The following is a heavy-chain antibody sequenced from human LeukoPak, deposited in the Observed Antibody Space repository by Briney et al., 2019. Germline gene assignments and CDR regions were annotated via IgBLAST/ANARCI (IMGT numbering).Heavy chain of an antibody. V-gene: IGHV3-11*03. Sequence: PGGSLRLSSAASGFTVSRNYMSWVRQAPGKGLEWVSYISSRSSTTNSADSVKGRFIFSRDNAKNSLYLQMSSLRVEDTAVYYCARLYGSGSFDNHLDYWGQGTLVTVSS. J-gene: IGHJ4*02. CDR3: ARLYGSGSFDNHLDY. CDR1: GFTVSRNY. D-gene: IGHD3-10*01. CDR2: ISSRSSTT.